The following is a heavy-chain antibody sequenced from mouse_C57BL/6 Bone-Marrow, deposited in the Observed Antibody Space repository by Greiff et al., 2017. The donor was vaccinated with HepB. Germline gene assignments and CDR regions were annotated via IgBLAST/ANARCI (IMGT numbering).Heavy chain of an antibody. V-gene: IGHV1-26*01. CDR3: ARSGGNYVSMFAY. Sequence: EVQLQQSGPELVKPGASVKISCKASGYTFTDYYMNWVKQSHGKSLEWIGDINPNNGGTSYNQKFKGKATLTVDKSSSTAYMELRSLTSEDSAVYYCARSGGNYVSMFAYWGQGTLVTVSA. J-gene: IGHJ3*01. CDR2: INPNNGGT. CDR1: GYTFTDYY. D-gene: IGHD2-1*01.